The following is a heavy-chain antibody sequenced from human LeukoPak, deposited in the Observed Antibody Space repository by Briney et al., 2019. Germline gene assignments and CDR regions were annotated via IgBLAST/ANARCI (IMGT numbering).Heavy chain of an antibody. CDR2: ISYDGSNK. D-gene: IGHD1-26*01. Sequence: GRSLRLSCAASGFTFSSYAMHWVRQAPGKGLEWVAVISYDGSNKYYADSVKGRFTISRDNSKNTLYLQMNSLRAEDTAVYFRARDSPPRYSGSAGGEGYWGQGTLVTVSS. CDR1: GFTFSSYA. CDR3: ARDSPPRYSGSAGGEGY. J-gene: IGHJ4*02. V-gene: IGHV3-30-3*01.